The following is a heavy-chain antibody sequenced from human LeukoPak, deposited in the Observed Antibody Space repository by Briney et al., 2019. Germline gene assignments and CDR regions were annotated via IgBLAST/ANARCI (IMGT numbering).Heavy chain of an antibody. CDR2: IYTSGST. J-gene: IGHJ4*02. CDR1: GGSISSGSYY. V-gene: IGHV4-61*02. D-gene: IGHD2-15*01. Sequence: SETLSLTCTVSGGSISSGSYYWSWIRQPAGKGLEWIGRIYTSGSTNYNPSLKSRVTISVDTSKNQFSLKLSSVTAADTAVYYCARDPGYSFDYWGQGTLVTVSS. CDR3: ARDPGYSFDY.